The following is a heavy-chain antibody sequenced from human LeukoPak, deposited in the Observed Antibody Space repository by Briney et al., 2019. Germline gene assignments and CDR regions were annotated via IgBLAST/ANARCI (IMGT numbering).Heavy chain of an antibody. J-gene: IGHJ5*02. D-gene: IGHD3-22*01. CDR1: GYRFTSYW. CDR3: ARQFVGITMIVGFDP. CDR2: IDPSDSYT. Sequence: GESLKISCKGSGYRFTSYWISWVRQMPGKGLEWMGRIDPSDSYTNYSPSFQGHVTISTDKSISTAYLQWSSLKASDTAMYYCARQFVGITMIVGFDPWGQGTLVTVSS. V-gene: IGHV5-10-1*01.